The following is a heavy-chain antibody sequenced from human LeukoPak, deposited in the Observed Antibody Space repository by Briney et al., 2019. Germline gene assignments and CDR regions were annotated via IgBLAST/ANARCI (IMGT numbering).Heavy chain of an antibody. J-gene: IGHJ4*02. V-gene: IGHV3-74*01. CDR2: INTDGSST. Sequence: GGSLRLSYAASGFTFSSYWMHWVRQAPGKGLVWVSRINTDGSSTSYADSVKGRFTISRDNAKNTLYLQMNSLRAEDTAVYYCARGGPYSSGCDYWGQGTLVTVSS. D-gene: IGHD6-19*01. CDR1: GFTFSSYW. CDR3: ARGGPYSSGCDY.